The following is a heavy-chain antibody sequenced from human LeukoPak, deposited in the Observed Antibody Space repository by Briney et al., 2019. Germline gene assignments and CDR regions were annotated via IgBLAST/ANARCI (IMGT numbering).Heavy chain of an antibody. D-gene: IGHD2-21*01. CDR1: GYTFTSYD. CDR3: ARVYCGGECYYYYGMDV. J-gene: IGHJ6*02. V-gene: IGHV1-8*01. Sequence: ASVKVSCKASGYTFTSYDINWVRQATGQGLEWMGWMNPNSGNTGYAQKFQGRVTMTRNTSISTAYMELSSLRSEDTAVYYCARVYCGGECYYYYGMDVWGQGTLVTVSS. CDR2: MNPNSGNT.